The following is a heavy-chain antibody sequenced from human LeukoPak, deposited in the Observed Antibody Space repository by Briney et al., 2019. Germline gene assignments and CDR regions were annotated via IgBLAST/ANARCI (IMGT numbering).Heavy chain of an antibody. J-gene: IGHJ4*02. V-gene: IGHV1-69*04. CDR3: ARGDYYDSSGSLTHDY. Sequence: ASVKVSCKASGGTFSSYAISWVRQAPGQGLEWMGRIIPILGIANYAQKFQGRVTITADKSTSTAYMELSSLRSEDTAVYYCARGDYYDSSGSLTHDYWGQGTLVTVSS. CDR1: GGTFSSYA. CDR2: IIPILGIA. D-gene: IGHD3-22*01.